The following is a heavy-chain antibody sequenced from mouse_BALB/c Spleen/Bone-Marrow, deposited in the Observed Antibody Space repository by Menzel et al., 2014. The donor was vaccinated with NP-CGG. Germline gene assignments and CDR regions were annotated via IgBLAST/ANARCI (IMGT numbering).Heavy chain of an antibody. J-gene: IGHJ4*01. CDR1: GFTFSSYG. CDR2: ISGGGSYT. Sequence: EVMLVESGGGLVKPGGSLKLSCAASGFTFSSYGMSWVRQTLEKRLEWVATISGGGSYTYYPDSVKGRFTISRDNAKNNLYLQMSSLRSEDTALYYCARGHYRYDAYAMDYWGQGTSVTVSS. V-gene: IGHV5-9-2*01. D-gene: IGHD2-14*01. CDR3: ARGHYRYDAYAMDY.